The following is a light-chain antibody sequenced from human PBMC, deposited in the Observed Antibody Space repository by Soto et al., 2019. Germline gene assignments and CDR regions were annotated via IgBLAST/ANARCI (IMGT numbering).Light chain of an antibody. CDR1: QSISNF. Sequence: DIQMTQSPSSLSASVGDRVTITCRTSQSISNFLNWYQQQPGKAPKLLIYGAFGLQSGVPSRFSGSGSGTEFTLTISSLQPDDIATYYCQQYDNLPLTFGGGTKVDIK. J-gene: IGKJ4*01. CDR3: QQYDNLPLT. V-gene: IGKV1-33*01. CDR2: GAF.